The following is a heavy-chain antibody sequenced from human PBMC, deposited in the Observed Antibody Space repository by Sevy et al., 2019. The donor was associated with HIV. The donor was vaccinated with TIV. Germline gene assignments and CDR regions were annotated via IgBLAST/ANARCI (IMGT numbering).Heavy chain of an antibody. V-gene: IGHV3-7*01. CDR2: IKQDGSEK. CDR3: ARVLNLRGSYYDFWSGYFHYYYGMDV. CDR1: GFTFSSYW. D-gene: IGHD3-3*01. Sequence: GGSLRLSCAASGFTFSSYWMSWVRQAPGKGLEWVANIKQDGSEKYYVDSVKGRFTISGDNAKNSLYLQMNSLRAEDTVGYYWARVLNLRGSYYDFWSGYFHYYYGMDVWGQGTTVTVSS. J-gene: IGHJ6*02.